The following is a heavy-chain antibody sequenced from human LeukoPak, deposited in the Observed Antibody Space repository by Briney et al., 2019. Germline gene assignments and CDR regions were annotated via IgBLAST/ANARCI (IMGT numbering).Heavy chain of an antibody. CDR3: ARDVATIAEGQDY. CDR2: IYHSGST. D-gene: IGHD4/OR15-4a*01. Sequence: PSETLSLTCAVSGGSISSSNWWSWVRQPPGKGLEWIGEIYHSGSTNYNPSLKSRVTISVDKSKNQFSLKLSSVTAADTAVYYCARDVATIAEGQDYWGQGTLVTVSS. J-gene: IGHJ4*02. CDR1: GGSISSSNW. V-gene: IGHV4-4*02.